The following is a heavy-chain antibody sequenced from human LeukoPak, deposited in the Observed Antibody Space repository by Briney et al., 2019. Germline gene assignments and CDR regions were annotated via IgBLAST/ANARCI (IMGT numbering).Heavy chain of an antibody. V-gene: IGHV3-73*01. CDR1: GFTFSSSD. CDR3: TTYISGHY. D-gene: IGHD1-20*01. CDR2: IRTKLRNYAT. Sequence: GGSLKLSCATSGFTFSSSDIHWVRQASGRGLEWVGRIRTKLRNYATAYAASVKGRFTISRDDSGDTAYLQMNSLKTEDTAVYYCTTYISGHYWGQGTLVTVSS. J-gene: IGHJ4*02.